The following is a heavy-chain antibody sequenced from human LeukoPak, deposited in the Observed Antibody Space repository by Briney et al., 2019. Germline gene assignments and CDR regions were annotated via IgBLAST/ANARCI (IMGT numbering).Heavy chain of an antibody. CDR3: ARSDYYGSGGHDY. J-gene: IGHJ4*02. CDR1: GYTFTGYY. D-gene: IGHD3-10*01. CDR2: INPNSGGT. V-gene: IGHV1-2*02. Sequence: ASVKVSCKASGYTFTGYYMHWVRQAPGQGLEWMGWINPNSGGTNCAQKFQGRVTMTRDTSISTAYMELSRLRSDDTAVYYCARSDYYGSGGHDYWGQGTLVTVSS.